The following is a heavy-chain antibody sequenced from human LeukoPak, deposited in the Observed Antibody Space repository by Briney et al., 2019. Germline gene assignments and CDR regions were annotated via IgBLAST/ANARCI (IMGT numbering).Heavy chain of an antibody. V-gene: IGHV3-21*01. CDR3: ATPPLVTWFDP. D-gene: IGHD4-23*01. CDR1: GFTFSSYT. Sequence: GGSLRLSCVASGFTFSSYTMNWVRQAPGRGLEWVSSVSSGSHYIDYADSVRGRFTISRDNAENSLHLHMSSLRAEDTAVYYCATPPLVTWFDPWGQGTLVTVSS. J-gene: IGHJ5*02. CDR2: VSSGSHYI.